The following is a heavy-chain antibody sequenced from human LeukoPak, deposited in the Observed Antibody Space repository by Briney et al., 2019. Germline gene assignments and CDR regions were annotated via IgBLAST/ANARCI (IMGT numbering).Heavy chain of an antibody. D-gene: IGHD3-22*01. CDR2: MSAYSGNT. CDR3: ARDQGPYYYDSSGSGFDP. Sequence: AASVSVSCEASGYTFTGYGISWVREAAGQGVEGMGWMSAYSGNTNYAQKLQCRVTMTIDTSPSTAYMELRSLRSDDTAVYYCARDQGPYYYDSSGSGFDPWGQGTLVTVSS. CDR1: GYTFTGYG. V-gene: IGHV1-18*01. J-gene: IGHJ5*02.